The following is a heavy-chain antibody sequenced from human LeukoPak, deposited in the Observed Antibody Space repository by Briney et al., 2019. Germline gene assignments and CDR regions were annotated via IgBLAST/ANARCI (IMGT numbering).Heavy chain of an antibody. CDR1: GYSFTTYW. Sequence: GESLRISCKGFGYSFTTYWISWVRQMPGKGLEWMGRIDPTDSYTNYSPSFQGRVTMSADRSISTAYLQWSSLKASDTALYYCARQAVDYYYGMDVWGQGTTVTVSS. CDR3: ARQAVDYYYGMDV. J-gene: IGHJ6*02. V-gene: IGHV5-10-1*01. CDR2: IDPTDSYT. D-gene: IGHD6-25*01.